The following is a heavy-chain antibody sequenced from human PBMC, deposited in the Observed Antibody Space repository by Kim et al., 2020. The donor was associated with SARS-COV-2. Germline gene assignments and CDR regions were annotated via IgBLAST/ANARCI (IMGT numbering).Heavy chain of an antibody. D-gene: IGHD3-22*01. CDR2: T. Sequence: TNYADSRKYRFTISEVDGKNSLYAQMNSLRAEDTAVYYCARGKGSGYFYWGQGTLVTVSS. CDR3: ARGKGSGYFY. V-gene: IGHV3-11*05. J-gene: IGHJ4*02.